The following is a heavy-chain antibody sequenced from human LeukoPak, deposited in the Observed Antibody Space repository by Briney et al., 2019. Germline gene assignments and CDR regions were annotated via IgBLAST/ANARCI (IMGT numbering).Heavy chain of an antibody. CDR3: ARDRIIGEAPFDP. J-gene: IGHJ5*02. D-gene: IGHD3-10*01. V-gene: IGHV1-3*04. CDR1: GYTFNNYA. Sequence: ASVEVSCKASGYTFNNYAIHWVRQAPGQGLEWVGWIHTGSGDTKYSQQVQGRLTITRDTSANTVYMELSSLRSEDTAVYYCARDRIIGEAPFDPWGQGTLVIVSS. CDR2: IHTGSGDT.